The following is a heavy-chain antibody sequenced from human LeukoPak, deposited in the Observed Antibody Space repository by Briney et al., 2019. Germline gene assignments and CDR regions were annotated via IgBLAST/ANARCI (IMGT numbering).Heavy chain of an antibody. D-gene: IGHD3-10*01. CDR1: GGSFSGRY. V-gene: IGHV4-34*01. CDR2: INHSGST. CDR3: ARGRGYGSGSYYYYYYYMDV. Sequence: SETLSLTCAVYGGSFSGRYWSWIRLPPGKGREWIGEINHSGSTNCNPSLNIRVTISVDTSKNQFSLKLSSVTAADTAVYYCARGRGYGSGSYYYYYYYMDVWGKGTTVTVSS. J-gene: IGHJ6*03.